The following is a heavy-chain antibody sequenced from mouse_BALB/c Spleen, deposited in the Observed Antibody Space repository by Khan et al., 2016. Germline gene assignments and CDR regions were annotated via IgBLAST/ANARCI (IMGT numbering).Heavy chain of an antibody. CDR3: ARGGYDYDYFDC. J-gene: IGHJ2*01. D-gene: IGHD2-4*01. V-gene: IGHV14-3*02. CDR1: GFNIKDTY. CDR2: IDPANGNT. Sequence: VQLKESGAELVKPGASVKLSCTASGFNIKDTYMHWVKQRPEQGLEWIGRIDPANGNTKYDPKFQGKATITADTSSTTAYLQLSSLTSEDTAVYYCARGGYDYDYFDCWGKGTALTVSS.